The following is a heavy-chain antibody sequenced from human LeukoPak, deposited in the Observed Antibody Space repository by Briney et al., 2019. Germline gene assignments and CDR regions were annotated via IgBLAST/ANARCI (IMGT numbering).Heavy chain of an antibody. CDR3: ARHAEYNSGWHFYLDH. Sequence: SETLSLTCTVSGVSTTNGIYYWAWIRQPPGKGLEWLGSVHNVGSTYYNLSLRSRVTMSIDTSKNQFSLRLNSVTAADTAVYYCARHAEYNSGWHFYLDHWGQGILVTVSS. V-gene: IGHV4-39*01. CDR1: GVSTTNGIYY. D-gene: IGHD6-19*01. J-gene: IGHJ4*02. CDR2: VHNVGST.